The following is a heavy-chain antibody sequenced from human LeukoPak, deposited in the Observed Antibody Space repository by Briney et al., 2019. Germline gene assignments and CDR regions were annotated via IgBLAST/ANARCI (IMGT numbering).Heavy chain of an antibody. V-gene: IGHV3-66*01. J-gene: IGHJ4*02. CDR1: GFTVSSNH. Sequence: GGSLRLSCAASGFTVSSNHMSWVRQAPGKGLERVSVIYSGDSTYYADSVKGRFTISRDSSKDTLYLQMNSLRAEDTAVYYCARDRGDYYYFDYWGQGTLVTVSS. CDR2: IYSGDST. D-gene: IGHD4-17*01. CDR3: ARDRGDYYYFDY.